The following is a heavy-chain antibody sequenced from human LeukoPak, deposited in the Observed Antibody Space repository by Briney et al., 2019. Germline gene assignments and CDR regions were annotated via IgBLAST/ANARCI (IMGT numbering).Heavy chain of an antibody. D-gene: IGHD3-22*01. CDR2: IYYSGST. CDR1: GGSISSYY. V-gene: IGHV4-59*01. Sequence: SETLSLTCTVSGGSISSYYWSWIRQPPGKGLEWIGYIYYSGSTNYNPSLKSRVTISVDTSKNQFSLKLSSVTAADTAVYYCAREDSNDAFDIWGQGTTVTVSS. CDR3: AREDSNDAFDI. J-gene: IGHJ3*02.